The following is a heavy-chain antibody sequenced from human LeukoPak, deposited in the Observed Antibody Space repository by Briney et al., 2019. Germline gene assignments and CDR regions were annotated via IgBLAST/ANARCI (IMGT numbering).Heavy chain of an antibody. CDR2: IYATGNT. V-gene: IGHV3-66*01. CDR3: VRENVILSEGDYFDY. Sequence: QPGASLLLSCAAAGISISDTYMTWLHQAPGKGLEWTSVIYATGNTYYADSVKGRFTISRDNSKNTVYLQMNSLRPEDTAVYYCVRENVILSEGDYFDYWGQGTLVAVSS. D-gene: IGHD5/OR15-5a*01. CDR1: GISISDTY. J-gene: IGHJ4*02.